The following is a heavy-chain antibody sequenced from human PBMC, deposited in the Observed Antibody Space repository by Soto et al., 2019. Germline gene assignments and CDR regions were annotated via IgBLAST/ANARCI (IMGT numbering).Heavy chain of an antibody. Sequence: PGGSLRLSCAASGFTYSTYCMSWVRQAPGKGLEWVARIKQDGSEKYYVDSLKGRFTISRDNAKNSLYLQMDSLRADDTAVYYCARAAVVGLYYFDYWGQGTLVTVSS. CDR2: IKQDGSEK. V-gene: IGHV3-7*04. D-gene: IGHD6-19*01. J-gene: IGHJ4*02. CDR1: GFTYSTYC. CDR3: ARAAVVGLYYFDY.